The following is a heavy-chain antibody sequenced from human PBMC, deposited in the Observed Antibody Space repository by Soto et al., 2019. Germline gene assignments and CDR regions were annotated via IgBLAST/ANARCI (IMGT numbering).Heavy chain of an antibody. CDR2: MNPNTGTS. V-gene: IGHV1-8*01. J-gene: IGHJ4*02. D-gene: IGHD1-1*01. CDR1: GYTFTSYD. Sequence: GASVKVSCKASGYTFTSYDIYWVRQATGQGLEWMGWMNPNTGTSGYAQKFQGRVTVTSDTSINTVHMELSSQRSEDTAVYYCARQPETNGWNGFGAEKYDFDFWGQGTLLTVSS. CDR3: ARQPETNGWNGFGAEKYDFDF.